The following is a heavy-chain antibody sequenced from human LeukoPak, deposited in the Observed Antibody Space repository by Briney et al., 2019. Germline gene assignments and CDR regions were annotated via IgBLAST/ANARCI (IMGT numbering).Heavy chain of an antibody. D-gene: IGHD2-2*01. CDR2: ISYSGNT. CDR3: ARGSGYCSRTSFYLSHFDS. J-gene: IGHJ4*02. CDR1: GGSISSSDFY. V-gene: IGHV4-39*01. Sequence: ETETLTCTVSGGSISSSDFYWGWIRQPPGKGLEWIGSISYSGNTYYNPSLKSRVTISVDTSKNQFSLKLSSVTAADTAVYYCARGSGYCSRTSFYLSHFDSWGQGTLVTVSS.